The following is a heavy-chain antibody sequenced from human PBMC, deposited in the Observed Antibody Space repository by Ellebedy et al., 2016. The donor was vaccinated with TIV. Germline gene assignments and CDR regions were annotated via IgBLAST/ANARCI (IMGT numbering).Heavy chain of an antibody. CDR1: GGSISSYY. CDR2: IYYSGST. J-gene: IGHJ4*02. V-gene: IGHV4-59*01. CDR3: ARGKSSGWYAPYYFDY. Sequence: SETLSLXXTVSGGSISSYYWSWIRQPPGKGLEWIGYIYYSGSTNYNPSLKSRVTISVDTSKNQFSLKLSSVTAADTAVYYCARGKSSGWYAPYYFDYWGQGTLVTVSS. D-gene: IGHD6-19*01.